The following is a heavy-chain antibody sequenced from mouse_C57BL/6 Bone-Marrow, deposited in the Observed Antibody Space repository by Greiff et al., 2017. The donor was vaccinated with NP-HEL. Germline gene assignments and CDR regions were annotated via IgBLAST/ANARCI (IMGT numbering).Heavy chain of an antibody. Sequence: EVKLMESEGGLVQPGSSMKLSCTASGFTFSDYYMAWVRQVPEKGLEWVANINYDGSSTYYLDSLKSRFIISRDNAKNILYLQMSSLKSEDTATYYCARMLLYYGSRGYAMDYWGQGTSVTVSS. CDR2: INYDGSST. D-gene: IGHD1-1*01. V-gene: IGHV5-16*01. J-gene: IGHJ4*01. CDR1: GFTFSDYY. CDR3: ARMLLYYGSRGYAMDY.